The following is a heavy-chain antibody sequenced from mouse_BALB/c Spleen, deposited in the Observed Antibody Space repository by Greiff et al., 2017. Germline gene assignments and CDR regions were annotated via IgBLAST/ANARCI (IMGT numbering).Heavy chain of an antibody. D-gene: IGHD3-3*01. V-gene: IGHV5-6*01. CDR1: GFTFSSYG. Sequence: EVQLVESGGDLVKPGGSLKLSCAASGFTFSSYGMSWVRQTPDKRLEWVATISSGGSYTYYPDSVKGRFTISRDNATNTLYLQMSSLKSEDTAMYYCARRDRDWYFDFWGAGTTVTVSS. J-gene: IGHJ1*01. CDR3: ARRDRDWYFDF. CDR2: ISSGGSYT.